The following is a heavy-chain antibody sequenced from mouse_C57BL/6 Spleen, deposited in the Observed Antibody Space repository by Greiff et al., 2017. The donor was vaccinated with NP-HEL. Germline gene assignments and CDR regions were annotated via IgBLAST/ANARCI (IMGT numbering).Heavy chain of an antibody. CDR1: GYTFTDYY. J-gene: IGHJ2*01. Sequence: VQLQQSGAELVRPGASVKLSCKASGYTFTDYYINWVKQRPGQGLEWIARIYPGSGNTYYNEKFKGKATLTTEKSSSTAYMQLSSLTSEDSAVYCCAREGVYFDYWGQGTTLTVSS. V-gene: IGHV1-76*01. CDR3: AREGVYFDY. CDR2: IYPGSGNT.